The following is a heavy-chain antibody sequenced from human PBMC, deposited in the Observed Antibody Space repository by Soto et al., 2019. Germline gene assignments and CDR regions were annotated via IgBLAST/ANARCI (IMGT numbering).Heavy chain of an antibody. Sequence: PSETLSLTCTVSGGSISSSSYYWGWIRQPPGKGLEWIGSIYYSGSTYYNPSLKSRVTISVDTSKNQFSLKLSSVTAADTAVYYCAREGIAVAEYRFDYWGQGTLVTVSS. CDR2: IYYSGST. J-gene: IGHJ4*02. D-gene: IGHD6-19*01. CDR1: GGSISSSSYY. CDR3: AREGIAVAEYRFDY. V-gene: IGHV4-39*01.